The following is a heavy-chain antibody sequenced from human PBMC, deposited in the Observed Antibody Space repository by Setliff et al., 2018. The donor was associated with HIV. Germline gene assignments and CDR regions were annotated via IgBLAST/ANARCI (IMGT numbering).Heavy chain of an antibody. CDR3: AREPTDYYDSSGYYQPTNAFDI. Sequence: GGSLRLSCAASEFIFSDYSMNWVRKAPGKGLEWISYISSSSSTIYYADSVKGRFTIPRDNAKNSLYLKMNSLRAEDTAVYYCAREPTDYYDSSGYYQPTNAFDIWGQGTMVTVSS. V-gene: IGHV3-48*01. J-gene: IGHJ3*02. CDR2: ISSSSSTI. D-gene: IGHD3-22*01. CDR1: EFIFSDYS.